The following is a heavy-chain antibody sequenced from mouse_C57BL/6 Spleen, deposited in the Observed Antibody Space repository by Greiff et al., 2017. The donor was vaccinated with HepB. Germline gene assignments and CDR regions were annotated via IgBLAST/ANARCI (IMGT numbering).Heavy chain of an antibody. V-gene: IGHV3-3*01. Sequence: EVHLVESGPSLVRPSQTLSLTCTVTGFSINSDCYWIWIRQFPGNKLEYIGYTFYSGITYYNPSLESRTYITRDTSKNQFSLKLSSVTTEDTATYYCASASYDYYAMDYWGQGTSVTVSS. J-gene: IGHJ4*01. CDR3: ASASYDYYAMDY. D-gene: IGHD6-5*01. CDR2: TFYSGIT. CDR1: GFSINSDCY.